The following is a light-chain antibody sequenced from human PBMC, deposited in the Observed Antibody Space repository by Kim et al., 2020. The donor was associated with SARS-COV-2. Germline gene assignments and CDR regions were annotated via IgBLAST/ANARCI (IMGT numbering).Light chain of an antibody. CDR2: AAS. V-gene: IGKV1-39*01. CDR3: QQSYITPFT. J-gene: IGKJ3*01. Sequence: SVGDRVTITCQASQTLTSHLNWYQQKPGKAPKLLISAASTLQGGVPSRFSGSGSETDFTLTISSLQPEDFATYFCQQSYITPFTFGPGTKVDIK. CDR1: QTLTSH.